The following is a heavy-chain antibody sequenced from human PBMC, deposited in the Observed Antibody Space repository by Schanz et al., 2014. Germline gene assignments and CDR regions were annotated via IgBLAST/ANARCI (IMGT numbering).Heavy chain of an antibody. V-gene: IGHV3-7*02. CDR2: IKKDGSEK. Sequence: CVASGFTFSNYWMTWVRQAPGKGLEWVANIKKDGSEKYYVDSVKGRFTISRDNANNYLLLQMNSRRLDDTDVYFCVRHSFFLFVYWGQGALMTGSP. CDR1: GFTFSNYW. D-gene: IGHD1-26*01. J-gene: IGHJ4*02. CDR3: VRHSFFLFVY.